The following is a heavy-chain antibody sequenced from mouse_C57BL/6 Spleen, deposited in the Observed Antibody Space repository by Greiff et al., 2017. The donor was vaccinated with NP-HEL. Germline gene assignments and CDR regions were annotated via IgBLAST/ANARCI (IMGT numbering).Heavy chain of an antibody. CDR1: GFTFSDYY. Sequence: GQGVESGGGLVQPGGSLKLSCAASGFTFSDYYMYWVRQTPEKRLEWVAYISNGGGSTYYPDTVKGRFTISRDNAKNTLYLQMSRLKSEDTAMYYCARQGDTTEGWYFDVWGTGTTVTVSS. CDR2: ISNGGGST. J-gene: IGHJ1*03. D-gene: IGHD1-1*01. CDR3: ARQGDTTEGWYFDV. V-gene: IGHV5-12*01.